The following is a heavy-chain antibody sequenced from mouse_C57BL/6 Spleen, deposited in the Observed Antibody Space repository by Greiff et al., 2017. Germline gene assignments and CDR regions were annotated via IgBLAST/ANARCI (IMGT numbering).Heavy chain of an antibody. Sequence: QVQLQQSGPGLVQPSQSLSITCTVSGFSLTSYGVYWVRQSPGKGLEWLGVIWSGGSTDYYAAFISILSISKDHSKSQVFLKMNSLQADDKAISYCARGTNKDVYFDYWGQGTTLTVSS. V-gene: IGHV2-2*01. J-gene: IGHJ2*01. CDR2: IWSGGST. D-gene: IGHD3-1*01. CDR1: GFSLTSYG. CDR3: ARGTNKDVYFDY.